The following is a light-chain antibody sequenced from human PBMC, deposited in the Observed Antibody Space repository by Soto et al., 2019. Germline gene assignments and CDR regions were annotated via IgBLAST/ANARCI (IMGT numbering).Light chain of an antibody. Sequence: EIVLTQSPGTLSLSPGERATLSCRASQSVSSSYLAWYQQKPGQAPRLLIYGTPTRATGVPVRFSGSGSGTEFTLTISSLQSEDFALYYCQQYNNWPPEFGPGTKVDI. V-gene: IGKV3-15*01. CDR2: GTP. CDR3: QQYNNWPPE. CDR1: QSVSSSY. J-gene: IGKJ3*01.